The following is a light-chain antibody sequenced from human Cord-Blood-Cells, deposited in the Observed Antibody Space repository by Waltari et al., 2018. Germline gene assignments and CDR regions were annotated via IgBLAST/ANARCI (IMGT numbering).Light chain of an antibody. CDR1: SSDVGGYNY. J-gene: IGLJ3*02. V-gene: IGLV2-14*01. CDR2: DVS. Sequence: QSALTQPASVSGSPGQSTTISCTGTSSDVGGYNYVSWYQQHPGKAPKLMIYDVSNRPSVFSNRFSGSKSGNTASLTISGLQAEDEADYYCSSYTSSSTLWVFGGGTKLTVL. CDR3: SSYTSSSTLWV.